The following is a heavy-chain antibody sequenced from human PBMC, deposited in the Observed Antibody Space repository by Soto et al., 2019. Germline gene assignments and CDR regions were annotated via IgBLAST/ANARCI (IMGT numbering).Heavy chain of an antibody. CDR1: GLNFGGYA. J-gene: IGHJ4*02. CDR2: IRGKAYGGTT. Sequence: GGSLRLSCAVSGLNFGGYALSWVRQAPGKGLEWVGSIRGKAYGGTTENAASLKGRFTISRDDSKSIAYLQMNSLKTEDTAVYYCARYRIEADLSDFDYWGQGTLVTVSS. CDR3: ARYRIEADLSDFDY. D-gene: IGHD6-13*01. V-gene: IGHV3-49*04.